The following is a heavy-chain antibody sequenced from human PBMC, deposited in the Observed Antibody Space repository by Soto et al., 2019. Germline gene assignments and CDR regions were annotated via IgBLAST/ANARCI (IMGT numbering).Heavy chain of an antibody. D-gene: IGHD2-2*01. CDR2: IYWDDDK. Sequence: QITLKESGPTLVKPTQTLTLTCTFSGFSLSTSGVGVGWIRQPPGKALECLALIYWDDDKRDSPSLKRRLTITRDTAKRQVVVTMTNMGPVETAAYYCARSLVRVPWNYWGQGTLVTVSS. CDR1: GFSLSTSGVG. CDR3: ARSLVRVPWNY. V-gene: IGHV2-5*02. J-gene: IGHJ4*02.